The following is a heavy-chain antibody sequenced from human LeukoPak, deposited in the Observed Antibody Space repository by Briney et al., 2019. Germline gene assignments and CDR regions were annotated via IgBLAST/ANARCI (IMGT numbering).Heavy chain of an antibody. J-gene: IGHJ4*02. V-gene: IGHV1-2*02. Sequence: ASVKVSCKTSGYTFTAQYMHWVPQAPGQGLEWMGWINPNNGDTKYAQSFLGRVTMTRDTSTTTAYMELSSLRSDDTAIYFCASYPRNIPTPPFDYWGQGTLVTVSS. D-gene: IGHD2-21*01. CDR1: GYTFTAQY. CDR2: INPNNGDT. CDR3: ASYPRNIPTPPFDY.